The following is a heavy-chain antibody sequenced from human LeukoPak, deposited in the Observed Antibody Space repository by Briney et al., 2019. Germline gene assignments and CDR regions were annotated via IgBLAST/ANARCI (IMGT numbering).Heavy chain of an antibody. CDR2: ISTDGSST. D-gene: IGHD5-24*01. CDR1: GFTFRSYW. V-gene: IGHV3-74*01. J-gene: IGHJ4*02. Sequence: SGGSLRLSCAASGFTFRSYWMHWVRQAPGKGLVWVSRISTDGSSTKYADFVEGRFTISRDNAKNTVYLQMNSLRAEDTAVYYCAKERGYGYNHIDYWGQGTLVTVSS. CDR3: AKERGYGYNHIDY.